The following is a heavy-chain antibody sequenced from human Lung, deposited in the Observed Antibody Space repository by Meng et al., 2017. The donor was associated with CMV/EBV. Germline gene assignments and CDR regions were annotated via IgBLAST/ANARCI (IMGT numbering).Heavy chain of an antibody. D-gene: IGHD3-9*01. J-gene: IGHJ4*02. CDR1: GFTFSSYG. CDR2: IRYDGSNK. CDR3: ARSERYFDWLPFDY. Sequence: GGSXRLSCAASGFTFSSYGMHWVRQAPGKELEWVAFIRYDGSNKYYADSVKGRFTISRDNSKNTLYLQMNSLRAEDTAVYYCARSERYFDWLPFDYWGQGXLVTVSS. V-gene: IGHV3-30*02.